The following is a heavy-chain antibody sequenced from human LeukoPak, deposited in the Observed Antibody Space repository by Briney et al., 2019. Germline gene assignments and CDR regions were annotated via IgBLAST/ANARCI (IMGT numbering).Heavy chain of an antibody. D-gene: IGHD2-15*01. J-gene: IGHJ5*02. Sequence: KPSETLSLTCTVSGGSISSYYWSWIRQPPGKGLEWIGYIYYSGSTNCNPSLKSRVTISVDTSKNQFSLKLSSVTAADTAVYYCARRAAARFDPWGQGTLVTVSS. CDR1: GGSISSYY. CDR2: IYYSGST. V-gene: IGHV4-59*01. CDR3: ARRAAARFDP.